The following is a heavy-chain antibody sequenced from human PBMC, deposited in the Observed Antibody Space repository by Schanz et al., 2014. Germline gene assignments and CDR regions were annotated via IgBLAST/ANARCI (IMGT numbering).Heavy chain of an antibody. Sequence: EVQLVESGGGLVQPGRSLRLSCAASGFTFDNYAMHWVRQAPGKGLEWVSSISWNSGSVAYADSVKGRFTISRDDAKNSLYLQMNSLRAEDTAFYYCVKDLAPGGADVWGQGTTVTVSS. CDR3: VKDLAPGGADV. V-gene: IGHV3-9*01. D-gene: IGHD2-15*01. CDR2: ISWNSGSV. CDR1: GFTFDNYA. J-gene: IGHJ6*02.